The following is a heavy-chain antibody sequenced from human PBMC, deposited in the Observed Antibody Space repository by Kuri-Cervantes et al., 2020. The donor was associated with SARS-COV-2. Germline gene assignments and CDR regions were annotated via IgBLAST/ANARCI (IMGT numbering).Heavy chain of an antibody. CDR1: GDSISSYF. V-gene: IGHV4-4*07. D-gene: IGHD6-13*01. J-gene: IGHJ6*03. Sequence: ESLKISCTVSGDSISSYFWSWVRPPAGKGLEWIGHIYTSGSTNYNPSLKSRVTMSVDTSKNHFSLRLSSVTAADTAVYYCARVLEGIVAAGSHYYYYMDVWGKGTTVTVSS. CDR2: IYTSGST. CDR3: ARVLEGIVAAGSHYYYYMDV.